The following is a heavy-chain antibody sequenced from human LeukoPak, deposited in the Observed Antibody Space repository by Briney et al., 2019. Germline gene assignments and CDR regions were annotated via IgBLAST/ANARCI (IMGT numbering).Heavy chain of an antibody. V-gene: IGHV3-23*01. D-gene: IGHD3-22*01. CDR3: AKDSGPYTSGYYGH. Sequence: GGSLRLFCAASGFTFNSYAMSWVRQAPGKRLEWVSAISGGGGTTYYADSVKGRFTISRDNSKNTLFLQMNSLRAEDTAVYYCAKDSGPYTSGYYGHWGQGTLVTVSS. CDR1: GFTFNSYA. CDR2: ISGGGGTT. J-gene: IGHJ4*02.